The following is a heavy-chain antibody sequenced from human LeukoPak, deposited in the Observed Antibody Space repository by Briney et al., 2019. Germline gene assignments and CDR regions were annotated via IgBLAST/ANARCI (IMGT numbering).Heavy chain of an antibody. D-gene: IGHD3-10*01. J-gene: IGHJ4*02. V-gene: IGHV1-2*02. CDR3: ARIRGSGAYDSGYSRWDFDY. Sequence: ASVKVSCKTSGYTSTYYYFHWVRQAPGQGLEWMGWINPNTGDTNYAQKFQGRVTLTRDTSISTAYMNLSSLRSDDTAVYYCARIRGSGAYDSGYSRWDFDYWGQGTLVTVSS. CDR1: GYTSTYYY. CDR2: INPNTGDT.